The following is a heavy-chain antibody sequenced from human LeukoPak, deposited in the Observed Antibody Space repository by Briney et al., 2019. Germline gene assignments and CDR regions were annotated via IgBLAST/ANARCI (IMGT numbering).Heavy chain of an antibody. CDR2: ISYNGGST. CDR3: AHFGSYYYYYGMDV. D-gene: IGHD3-10*01. V-gene: IGHV3-23*01. Sequence: GSLRLSCAASGFSFSSYAMSWVRQAPGKGLEWVSAISYNGGSTFYADSVKGRFTISRDNPKNTLYLQMNSLRAEDTAVYYCAHFGSYYYYYGMDVWGRGTTVTVSS. CDR1: GFSFSSYA. J-gene: IGHJ6*02.